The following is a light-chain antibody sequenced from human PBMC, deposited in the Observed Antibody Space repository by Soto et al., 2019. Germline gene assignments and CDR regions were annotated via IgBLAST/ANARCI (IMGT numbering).Light chain of an antibody. J-gene: IGKJ2*01. V-gene: IGKV1-12*01. CDR2: AAS. CDR3: QQTNSFPYT. CDR1: QGISTW. Sequence: DIQLTQSPSSVSASVGDRVTLTCRASQGISTWLAWYQQRPGKAPQLLIFAASSLQSGVPSRFSGSGSGTDFTLTISSLQSEDFATYYCQQTNSFPYTFGQGTKLDIK.